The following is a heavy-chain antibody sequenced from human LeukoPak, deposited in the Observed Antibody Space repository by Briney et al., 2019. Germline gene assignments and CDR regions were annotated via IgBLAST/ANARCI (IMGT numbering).Heavy chain of an antibody. CDR3: ARDGYNFPFDY. D-gene: IGHD5-24*01. CDR1: GFRFSSYA. V-gene: IGHV3-7*01. Sequence: GGSLRLSCAASGFRFSSYAMSWVRQAPGKGLEWVANIKQDGSEKYYVDSVKGRFTISRDNAKNSLYLQMNSLRAEDTAVYYCARDGYNFPFDYWGQGTLVTVSS. J-gene: IGHJ4*02. CDR2: IKQDGSEK.